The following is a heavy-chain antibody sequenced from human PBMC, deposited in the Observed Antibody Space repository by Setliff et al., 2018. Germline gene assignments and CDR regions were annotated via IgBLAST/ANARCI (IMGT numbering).Heavy chain of an antibody. D-gene: IGHD3-10*01. V-gene: IGHV4-39*07. J-gene: IGHJ4*02. CDR1: GGSISSSGYY. Sequence: PSETLSLTCTVSGGSISSSGYYWGWIRQPPGKGLEWIGNIYYSGNTNYNPSLKSRVAVSVDTSKNQFSLKLTSVTAADTAVYYCARVRMVQGYYEFDYWGQGTLVTVSS. CDR3: ARVRMVQGYYEFDY. CDR2: IYYSGNT.